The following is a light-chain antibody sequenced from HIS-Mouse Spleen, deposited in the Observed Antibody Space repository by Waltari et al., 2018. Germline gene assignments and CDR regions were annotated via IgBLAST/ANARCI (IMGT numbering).Light chain of an antibody. CDR1: SSDVGSYNL. Sequence: QSALTQPASVSGSPGQSITISCTGTSSDVGSYNLVSWYQQHPGKAPKLMIYEGSKRPSGGSNRFSGSKSGNPACLTISGLQAEDEADYYCCSYAGSSTVVFGGGTKLTVL. CDR2: EGS. V-gene: IGLV2-23*01. CDR3: CSYAGSSTVV. J-gene: IGLJ2*01.